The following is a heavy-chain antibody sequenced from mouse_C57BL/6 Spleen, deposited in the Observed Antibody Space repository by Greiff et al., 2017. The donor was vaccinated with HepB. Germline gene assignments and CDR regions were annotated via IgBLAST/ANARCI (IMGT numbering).Heavy chain of an antibody. J-gene: IGHJ3*01. CDR1: GYTFTDYN. CDR3: ARRGQYYYGSSSWFAY. Sequence: EVQLQQSGPELVKPGASVKIPCKASGYTFTDYNMDWVKQSHGKSLEWIGDINPNNGGTIYNQKFKGKATLTVAKSSSTAYMELRSLTSEDTAVYYCARRGQYYYGSSSWFAYWGQGTLVTVSA. V-gene: IGHV1-18*01. CDR2: INPNNGGT. D-gene: IGHD1-1*01.